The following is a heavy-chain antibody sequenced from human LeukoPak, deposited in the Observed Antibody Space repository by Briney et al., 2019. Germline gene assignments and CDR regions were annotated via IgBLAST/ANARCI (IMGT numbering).Heavy chain of an antibody. Sequence: PGGSLRLSCAASGFTFNNYGMHWVRQAPGKGLEWVAFIRYDGSNKYYADSVKGRFTISRDNSKNTMYLQMNSLRAEGTAVYYCAKDPLHSSSWYYFDYWGQGTLVTVSS. D-gene: IGHD6-13*01. CDR2: IRYDGSNK. V-gene: IGHV3-30*02. CDR3: AKDPLHSSSWYYFDY. J-gene: IGHJ4*02. CDR1: GFTFNNYG.